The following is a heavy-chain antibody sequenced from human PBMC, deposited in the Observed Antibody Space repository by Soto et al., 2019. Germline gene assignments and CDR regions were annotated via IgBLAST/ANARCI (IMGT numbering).Heavy chain of an antibody. CDR1: GYTFTSYY. CDR3: ARVHREGNLGLYY. Sequence: QVQLVQSGAEMKKPGASVKVSCKASGYTFTSYYTHWVRQAPGQGLEWMGIIKPSGGSTVYAQGFQGRDTLNRDTSRATVYVELSSLRSEDTAVYYCARVHREGNLGLYYWGQGTLGNVSS. D-gene: IGHD3-16*01. J-gene: IGHJ4*02. V-gene: IGHV1-46*01. CDR2: IKPSGGST.